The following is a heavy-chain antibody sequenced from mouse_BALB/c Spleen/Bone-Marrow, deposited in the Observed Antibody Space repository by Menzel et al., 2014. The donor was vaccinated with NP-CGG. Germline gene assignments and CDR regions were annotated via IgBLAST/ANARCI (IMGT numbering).Heavy chain of an antibody. CDR3: ARGRFAY. CDR1: GYTFTEYT. J-gene: IGHJ3*01. Sequence: EVQGVESGPELVKSGASVKISCKTSGYTFTEYTIHWVKQSHGKSLEWIGNINPNIGGTTYNQKFKGKATLTVDMSSSTAYMDLRSLTSEDSAVYYCARGRFAYWGQGTLVTVSA. V-gene: IGHV1-18*01. CDR2: INPNIGGT.